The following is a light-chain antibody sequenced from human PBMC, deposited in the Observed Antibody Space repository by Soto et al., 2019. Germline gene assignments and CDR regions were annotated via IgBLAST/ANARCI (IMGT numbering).Light chain of an antibody. CDR2: DAY. J-gene: IGKJ4*01. CDR1: QSVNSD. V-gene: IGKV3-11*01. Sequence: DIVLTQSPATLSSSPGERATFSCRASQSVNSDIIWYQQKPGQAPRLLIYDAYTRATGIPARFSGSGSGTDFTLTISSLEPEDSALYFCQQRSNWPLTFGGGTKVEI. CDR3: QQRSNWPLT.